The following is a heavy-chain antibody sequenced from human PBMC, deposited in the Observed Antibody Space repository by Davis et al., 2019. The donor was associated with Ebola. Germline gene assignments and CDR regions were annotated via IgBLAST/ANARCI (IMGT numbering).Heavy chain of an antibody. V-gene: IGHV3-23*01. CDR3: AKDTSNIWFDI. Sequence: PGGSLRPSCPASGSAFRNYVMSWVRQAPGKGLEWVSTPVTSADTYYADSVKGRFTISRDNSKNTLYLQMNGLRVDDTAIYCCAKDTSNIWFDIWGQGTMVTVSS. CDR1: GSAFRNYV. J-gene: IGHJ3*02. D-gene: IGHD2/OR15-2a*01. CDR2: PVTSADT.